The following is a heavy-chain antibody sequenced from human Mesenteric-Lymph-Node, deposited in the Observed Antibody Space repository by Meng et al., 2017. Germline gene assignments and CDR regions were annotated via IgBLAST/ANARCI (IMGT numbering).Heavy chain of an antibody. J-gene: IGHJ6*02. CDR3: ARVRIAAALRVGMDV. CDR2: ISYDGSNK. D-gene: IGHD6-13*01. V-gene: IGHV3-30*01. Sequence: GGSLRLSCAASGFTFSSYAMHWVRQAPGKGLEWVAVISYDGSNKYYADSVKGRFTISRDNSKNTLYLQMNSLRAEDTAVYYCARVRIAAALRVGMDVWGQGTMVTVSS. CDR1: GFTFSSYA.